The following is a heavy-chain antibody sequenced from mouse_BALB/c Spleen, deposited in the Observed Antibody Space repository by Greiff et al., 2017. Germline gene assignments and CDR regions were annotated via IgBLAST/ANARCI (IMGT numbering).Heavy chain of an antibody. D-gene: IGHD4-1*01. CDR1: GFTFSSFG. J-gene: IGHJ3*01. V-gene: IGHV5-17*02. CDR3: ARGDWGFAY. Sequence: EVHLVESGGGLVQPGGSRKLSCAASGFTFSSFGMHWVRQAPEKGLEWVAYISSGSSTIYYADTVKGRFTISRDNPKNTLFLQMTSLRSEDTAMYYCARGDWGFAYWGQGTLVTVSA. CDR2: ISSGSSTI.